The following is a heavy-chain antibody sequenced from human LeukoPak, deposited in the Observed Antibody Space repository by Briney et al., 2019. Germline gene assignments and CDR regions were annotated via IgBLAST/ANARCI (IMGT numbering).Heavy chain of an antibody. CDR2: IIPIFGTA. CDR3: ARAKESWNDAFDI. D-gene: IGHD1-1*01. CDR1: GGTFSSYA. J-gene: IGHJ3*02. Sequence: GSSVNVSCKASGGTFSSYAISWVRQAPGQGLEWMGGIIPIFGTANYAQKFQGRVTITADESTSTAYMELSSLRSEDTAMYYCARAKESWNDAFDIRGQGTMVTVSS. V-gene: IGHV1-69*01.